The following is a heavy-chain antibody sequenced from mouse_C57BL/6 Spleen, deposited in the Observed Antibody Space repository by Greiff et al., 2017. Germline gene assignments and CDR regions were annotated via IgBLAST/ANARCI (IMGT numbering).Heavy chain of an antibody. J-gene: IGHJ1*03. CDR1: GYTFTSYW. Sequence: QVQLKQPGAELVKPGASVKLSCKASGYTFTSYWMHWVKQRPGRGLEWIGRIDPNSGGTKYNEKFKSKATLTVDKPSSTAYMQLSSLTSEDSAVYYCASFYYYGDWYFDVWGTGTTVTVSS. CDR2: IDPNSGGT. D-gene: IGHD1-1*01. V-gene: IGHV1-72*01. CDR3: ASFYYYGDWYFDV.